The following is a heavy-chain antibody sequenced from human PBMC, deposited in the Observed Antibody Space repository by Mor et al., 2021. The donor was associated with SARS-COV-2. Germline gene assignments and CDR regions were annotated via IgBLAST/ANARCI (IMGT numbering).Heavy chain of an antibody. J-gene: IGHJ4*02. CDR2: ISSSGFNT. Sequence: APGKGLECVSGISSSGFNTYYADSVKGRFTISRDNSKNTLYLQMNNLRAEDTAVYYCAKDRTNSNPQPFDYWGQGTL. D-gene: IGHD3-22*01. CDR3: AKDRTNSNPQPFDY. V-gene: IGHV3-23*01.